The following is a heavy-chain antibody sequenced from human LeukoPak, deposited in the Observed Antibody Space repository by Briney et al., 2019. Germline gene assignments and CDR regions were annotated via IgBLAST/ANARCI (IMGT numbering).Heavy chain of an antibody. CDR1: GFTFSSYG. Sequence: GGSLRLSCAASGFTFSSYGMHWVRQAPGKGLEWVAVIRYDGSNKYYADSVKGRFTISRDNSKNTLYLQMNSLRAEDTAVYYCARDATGQIDYWGQGTLVTVSS. D-gene: IGHD4-11*01. CDR3: ARDATGQIDY. J-gene: IGHJ4*02. V-gene: IGHV3-33*01. CDR2: IRYDGSNK.